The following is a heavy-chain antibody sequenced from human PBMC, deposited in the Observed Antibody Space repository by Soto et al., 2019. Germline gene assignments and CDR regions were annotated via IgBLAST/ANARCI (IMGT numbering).Heavy chain of an antibody. CDR1: GYTFTSYG. Sequence: ASVKVSCRASGYTFTSYGISWVRQAPGQGLEWMGWISAYNGNTNYAQKLQGRVTMTTDTSTSTAYMELRSLRSDDPAVYYCARDVGIAVAGFPDYWGQGTLVTASS. CDR3: ARDVGIAVAGFPDY. D-gene: IGHD6-19*01. J-gene: IGHJ4*02. V-gene: IGHV1-18*01. CDR2: ISAYNGNT.